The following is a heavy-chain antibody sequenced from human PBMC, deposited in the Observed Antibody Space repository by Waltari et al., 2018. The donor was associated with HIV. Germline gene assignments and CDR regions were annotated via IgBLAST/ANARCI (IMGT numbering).Heavy chain of an antibody. J-gene: IGHJ3*02. CDR1: GYTFTNYY. D-gene: IGHD3-3*01. CDR2: INPSGGST. V-gene: IGHV1-46*01. CDR3: ARDKAVGIITSVFNM. Sequence: QVQLVQSGAEVKKPGASVKVSCKASGYTFTNYYIHWVRQAPGQGLEGMARINPSGGSTSHAQKFQGRVTMTRDTSTSTVYMELSSLRSEDTAVYYCARDKAVGIITSVFNMWGQGTMVIVSS.